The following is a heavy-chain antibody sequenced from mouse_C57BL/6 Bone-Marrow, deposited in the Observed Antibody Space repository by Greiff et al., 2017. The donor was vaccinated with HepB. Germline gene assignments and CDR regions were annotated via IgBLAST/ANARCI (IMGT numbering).Heavy chain of an antibody. D-gene: IGHD1-1*01. CDR2: INYDGSST. CDR3: ARVQDYYYGSSGYWYFDV. V-gene: IGHV5-16*01. J-gene: IGHJ1*03. Sequence: EVMLVESEGGLVQPGSSMKLSCTASGFTFSDYYMAWVRQVPEKGLEWVANINYDGSSTYYLDSLKSRFIISRDNAKNLLYLQMSSLKSEDTATYYCARVQDYYYGSSGYWYFDVWGTGTTVTVSS. CDR1: GFTFSDYY.